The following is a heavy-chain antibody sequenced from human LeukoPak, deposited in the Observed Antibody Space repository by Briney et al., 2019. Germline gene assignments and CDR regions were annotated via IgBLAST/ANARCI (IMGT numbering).Heavy chain of an antibody. CDR2: ISGSGGST. D-gene: IGHD6-13*01. CDR3: AKEGGEGAAAGDYYFDY. J-gene: IGHJ4*02. Sequence: GSLRLSCAASGFTFSSYAMSWVRQAPGKGLEWVSAISGSGGSTYYADSVKGRFTISRDNSKNTLYLQMNSLRAEDTAVYYCAKEGGEGAAAGDYYFDYWGQGTLVTVSS. CDR1: GFTFSSYA. V-gene: IGHV3-23*01.